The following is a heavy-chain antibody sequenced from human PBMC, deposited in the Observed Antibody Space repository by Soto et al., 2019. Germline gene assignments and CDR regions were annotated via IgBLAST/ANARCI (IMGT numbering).Heavy chain of an antibody. Sequence: QVQLQQWGAGLLKPLETLSLTCAVYGGSFSGYYWSWIRQPPGKGLEWIGEINHSGSTNYNPSLKSRVTISVDTSKNQFSLKLSSVTAADTAVYYCARGDGRRGMDVWGQGTTVTVSS. CDR1: GGSFSGYY. CDR3: ARGDGRRGMDV. J-gene: IGHJ6*02. CDR2: INHSGST. V-gene: IGHV4-34*01.